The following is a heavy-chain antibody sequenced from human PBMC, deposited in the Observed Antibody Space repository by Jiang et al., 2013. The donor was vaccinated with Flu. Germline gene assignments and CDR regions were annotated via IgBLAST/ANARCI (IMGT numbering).Heavy chain of an antibody. Sequence: GAEVKKPGSSVKVSCKASGDTFSSHSISWVRQAPGQGLKWVGRVIPMIGITTYTENLQGRVTITADKSTSTAHLELNNLTSEDTAVYYCARGGNGGYPGYFDPWGQGTLVTVSS. V-gene: IGHV1-69*02. J-gene: IGHJ4*02. CDR3: ARGGNGGYPGYFDP. CDR2: VIPMIGIT. D-gene: IGHD3-22*01. CDR1: GDTFSSHS.